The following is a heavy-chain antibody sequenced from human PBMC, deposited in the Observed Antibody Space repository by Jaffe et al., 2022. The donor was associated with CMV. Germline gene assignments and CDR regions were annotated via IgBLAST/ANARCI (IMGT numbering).Heavy chain of an antibody. D-gene: IGHD3-10*01. CDR2: IDPTSSYT. CDR1: GYTYTSYW. CDR3: ARQEIRRGGGQWYYNYMDV. V-gene: IGHV5-10-1*03. J-gene: IGHJ6*03. Sequence: EVQLVQSGAEVKKPGESLRISCQGSGYTYTSYWISWVRQTPGKGLEWMGRIDPTSSYTNYSPSFRGHVTISVDKSITTAYLQLSSLKASDTAMYYCARQEIRRGGGQWYYNYMDVWGKGTTVTVSS.